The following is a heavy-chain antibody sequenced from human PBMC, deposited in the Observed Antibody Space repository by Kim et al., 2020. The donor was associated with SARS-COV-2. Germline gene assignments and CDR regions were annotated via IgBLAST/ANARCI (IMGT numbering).Heavy chain of an antibody. J-gene: IGHJ6*01. CDR2: ISWNSGSI. Sequence: GGSLRLSCAASGFTFDDYAMHWVRQAPGKGLEWVSGISWNSGSIGYADSVKGRFTISRDNAKNSLYLQMNSLRAEDTALYYCAKDTYYDSSGYYGMDVWG. V-gene: IGHV3-9*01. D-gene: IGHD3-22*01. CDR1: GFTFDDYA. CDR3: AKDTYYDSSGYYGMDV.